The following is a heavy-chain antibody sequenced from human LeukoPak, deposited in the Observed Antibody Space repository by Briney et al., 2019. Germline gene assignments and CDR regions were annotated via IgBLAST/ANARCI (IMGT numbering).Heavy chain of an antibody. CDR1: GFTFSSYA. CDR2: ISGSGGST. D-gene: IGHD5-18*01. J-gene: IGHJ4*02. Sequence: RAGGSLRLSCAASGFTFSSYAMSWVRQAPGKGLEWVSAISGSGGSTYYADSVKGRFTISRDNSKNTLYLQMNSLRAEDTAVYYCAKDGYSYGYSRYYYFDYWGQGTLVTVSS. CDR3: AKDGYSYGYSRYYYFDY. V-gene: IGHV3-23*01.